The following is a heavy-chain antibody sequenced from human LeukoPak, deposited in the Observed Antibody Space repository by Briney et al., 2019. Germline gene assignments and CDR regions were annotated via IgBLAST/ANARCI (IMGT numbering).Heavy chain of an antibody. V-gene: IGHV1-69*15. J-gene: IGHJ4*02. D-gene: IGHD3-22*01. Sequence: GASVKVSCNASGGTFSSYALSWVRQAPGQGLEWMGIIIPAFNSTTYAQKFQGRVTITADDVTHTAFMELRGRTSEDTAVYYCAREGYYDGSGYYSRAHFDYWGQGALVTVSS. CDR1: GGTFSSYA. CDR3: AREGYYDGSGYYSRAHFDY. CDR2: IIPAFNST.